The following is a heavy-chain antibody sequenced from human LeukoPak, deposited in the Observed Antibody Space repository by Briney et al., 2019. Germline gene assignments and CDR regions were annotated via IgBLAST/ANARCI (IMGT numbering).Heavy chain of an antibody. V-gene: IGHV4-59*08. J-gene: IGHJ6*02. CDR1: GGSISSYH. Sequence: SETLSLTCTVSGGSISSYHWSWIRQPPGKGLEWIGYIYYSGSTNYNPSLKSRVTISVDTSKNQFSLKLSSVTAADTAVYYCARGDYHYGMDVWGQGTTVTVSS. CDR3: ARGDYHYGMDV. CDR2: IYYSGST.